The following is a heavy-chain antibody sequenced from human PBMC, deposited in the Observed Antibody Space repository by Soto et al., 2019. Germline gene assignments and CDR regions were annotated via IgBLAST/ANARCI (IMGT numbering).Heavy chain of an antibody. V-gene: IGHV4-30-2*01. Sequence: SETLSLTCAVSGGSISSGGYSWSWIRQPPGKGLEWIGYIYHSGSTYYNPSLKSRVTISVDRSKNQFSLKLSSVTAADTAVYYCARAYGDYEDAFDIWGQGTMVTVSS. CDR3: ARAYGDYEDAFDI. D-gene: IGHD4-17*01. CDR1: GGSISSGGYS. J-gene: IGHJ3*02. CDR2: IYHSGST.